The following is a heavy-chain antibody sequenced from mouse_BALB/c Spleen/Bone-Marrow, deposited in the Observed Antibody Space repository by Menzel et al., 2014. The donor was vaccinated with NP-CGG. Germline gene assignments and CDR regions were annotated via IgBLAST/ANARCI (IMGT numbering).Heavy chain of an antibody. V-gene: IGHV14-1*02. CDR3: ARGDGYAMDY. CDR1: GFNIKDYY. Sequence: VQLKESGAEIVRPGALVKLSCKASGFNIKDYYMQWVKQRPEQGLEWIGWIDPENGNTIYDPKFQGKASITADTSSNTAYLQLSSLTSEDTAVYYCARGDGYAMDYGVKEPQSPSPQ. CDR2: IDPENGNT. J-gene: IGHJ4*01.